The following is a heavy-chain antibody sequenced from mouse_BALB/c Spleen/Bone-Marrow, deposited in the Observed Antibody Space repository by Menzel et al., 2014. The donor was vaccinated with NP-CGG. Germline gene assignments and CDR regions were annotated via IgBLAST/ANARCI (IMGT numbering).Heavy chain of an antibody. V-gene: IGHV14-3*02. D-gene: IGHD1-1*02. CDR2: IDPANGNT. Sequence: EVQLQQSGAELVKPGASVKLSCTASGFNIKDTYMHWVKQRPEQGLEWIGRIDPANGNTKCDPKFQGKATITADTSSNTDYLQLSSLTSEDTAVYYCAIWEYYAMDYWGQGTSVTVSS. J-gene: IGHJ4*01. CDR1: GFNIKDTY. CDR3: AIWEYYAMDY.